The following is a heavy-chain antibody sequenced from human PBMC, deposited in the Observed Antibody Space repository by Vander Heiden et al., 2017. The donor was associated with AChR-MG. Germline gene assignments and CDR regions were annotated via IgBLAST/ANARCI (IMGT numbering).Heavy chain of an antibody. D-gene: IGHD1-26*01. J-gene: IGHJ4*02. Sequence: EVQLLESGGGLVQPGGSLRLSCTASGFTCSASAMTWVRQAPGKGLEWVSTIGASGGSTYYADSVEGRFTISRDNSKNTLYVQMDSLRAEDAAVYYCARHGDTTWYYFQYWGQGTLVTVSS. CDR2: IGASGGST. CDR1: GFTCSASA. V-gene: IGHV3-23*01. CDR3: ARHGDTTWYYFQY.